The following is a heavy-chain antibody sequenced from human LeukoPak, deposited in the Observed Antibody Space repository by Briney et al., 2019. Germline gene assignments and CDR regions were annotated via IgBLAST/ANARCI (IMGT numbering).Heavy chain of an antibody. D-gene: IGHD2-2*01. Sequence: SVKVSCKASGGTFSSYAISWVRQAPGRGLEWMGGIIPIFGTANYAQKFQGRVTITADESTSTAYMELSSLRSEDTAVYYCARDSLGYCSSTSCPGWFDPWGQGTLVTVSS. V-gene: IGHV1-69*13. CDR1: GGTFSSYA. CDR2: IIPIFGTA. CDR3: ARDSLGYCSSTSCPGWFDP. J-gene: IGHJ5*02.